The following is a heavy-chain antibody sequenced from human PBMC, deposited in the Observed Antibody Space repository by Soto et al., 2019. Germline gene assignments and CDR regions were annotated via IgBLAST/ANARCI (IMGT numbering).Heavy chain of an antibody. J-gene: IGHJ4*02. CDR1: GGSFTSNNW. CDR2: IYRTGST. V-gene: IGHV4-4*02. CDR3: ARAREASLLRVPSSY. Sequence: PSETLSLTCAVSGGSFTSNNWWTWVRQPPGQGLEWIGEIYRTGSTNYNPSLKSRVTISLDKSENQFSLKVTSLTAADTAVYYCARAREASLLRVPSSYWGQGTLVTVSS. D-gene: IGHD2-21*02.